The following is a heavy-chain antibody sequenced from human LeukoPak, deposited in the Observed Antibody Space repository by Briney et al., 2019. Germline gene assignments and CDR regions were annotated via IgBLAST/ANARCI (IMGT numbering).Heavy chain of an antibody. V-gene: IGHV1-69*13. CDR3: ARVGSYAFDI. CDR2: IIPIFGTA. J-gene: IGHJ3*02. Sequence: ASVKVSCKASGGTFSSYAISWVRQAPGQGLEWMGGIIPIFGTANYAQKFQGRVTITADESTSTAYMELSSLRSEDTAVYYCARVGSYAFDIWGQGTMVTVSS. CDR1: GGTFSSYA.